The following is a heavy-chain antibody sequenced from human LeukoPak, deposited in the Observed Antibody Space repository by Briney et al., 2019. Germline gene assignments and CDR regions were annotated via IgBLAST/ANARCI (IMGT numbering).Heavy chain of an antibody. J-gene: IGHJ4*02. Sequence: ASVKVSCKASGYTFTGYYMHWVRQAPGQGLEWMGWINPNSGSTNYAQKFQGRVTMTRDTSISTAYMELSRLRSDDTAVYYCARVERKQQLVMYYWGQGTLVTVSS. CDR3: ARVERKQQLVMYY. CDR1: GYTFTGYY. D-gene: IGHD6-13*01. CDR2: INPNSGST. V-gene: IGHV1-2*02.